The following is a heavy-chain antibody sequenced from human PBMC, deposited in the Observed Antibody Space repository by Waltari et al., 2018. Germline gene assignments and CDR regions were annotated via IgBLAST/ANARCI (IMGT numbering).Heavy chain of an antibody. CDR3: ATALWFGDNWSWKSWFDP. CDR2: FDPEDGET. CDR1: GYTLTELS. Sequence: QVQLVQSGAEVKQPGASVKVSCTVSGYTLTELSMPWVRQAPGKGLEWMGGFDPEDGETIYAQKFQGRVTMTEDTSTDTAYMELSSLRSEDTAVYYCATALWFGDNWSWKSWFDPWGQGTLVTVSS. J-gene: IGHJ5*02. V-gene: IGHV1-24*01. D-gene: IGHD3-10*01.